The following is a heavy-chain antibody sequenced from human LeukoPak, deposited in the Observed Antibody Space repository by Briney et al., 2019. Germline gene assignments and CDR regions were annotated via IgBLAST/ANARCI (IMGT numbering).Heavy chain of an antibody. D-gene: IGHD2-2*01. J-gene: IGHJ3*02. V-gene: IGHV3-13*04. CDR2: IGTAGDT. CDR3: ARTQLLSDAFDI. Sequence: PGGSLRLSCAASGFTFSSYDMHWVRQATGKGLEWVSAIGTAGDTYYPGSVKGRFTISRENAKSSLYLQMNSLRAGDTAVYYCARTQLLSDAFDIWGQGTMVTVSS. CDR1: GFTFSSYD.